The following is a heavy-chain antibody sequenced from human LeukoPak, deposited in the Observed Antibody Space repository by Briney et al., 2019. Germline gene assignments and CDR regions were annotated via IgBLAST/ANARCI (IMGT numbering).Heavy chain of an antibody. CDR2: ISGSGGST. V-gene: IGHV3-23*01. CDR1: GFTFSSYA. CDR3: AKDFNSGLLWFGELTFGN. Sequence: GGSLRLSCAASGFTFSSYAMSWVRQAPGKGLEWVSAISGSGGSTYYADSVKGRFTISRDNSKKTLYLQMNSLRAEDTAVYYCAKDFNSGLLWFGELTFGNWGQGTLVTVSS. J-gene: IGHJ4*02. D-gene: IGHD3-10*01.